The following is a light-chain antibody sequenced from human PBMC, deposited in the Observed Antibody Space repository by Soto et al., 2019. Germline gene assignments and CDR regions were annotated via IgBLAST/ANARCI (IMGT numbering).Light chain of an antibody. Sequence: EILLTQSPGTLSLSPGERATLSCRASQSVRNSYLAWYQQKPGQAPRLLIYGASGRATGIPDRFSGSGSGTDFTLTISRREPEDFGVYYCHQYGSSPFPFGQGTKLEI. CDR1: QSVRNSY. CDR3: HQYGSSPFP. J-gene: IGKJ2*01. CDR2: GAS. V-gene: IGKV3-20*01.